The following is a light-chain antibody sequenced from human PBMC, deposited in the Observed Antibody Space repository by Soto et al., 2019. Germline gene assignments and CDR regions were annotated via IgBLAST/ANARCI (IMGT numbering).Light chain of an antibody. CDR3: QHHNSYLALT. V-gene: IGKV1-17*01. Sequence: DIQMTQAPSSLSASVGDRVTITCRASQSISNDLGWYQQKPGNAPKRLIYAAFTFQNAVPSSFCGSGSGTEFTLTISSLQPEDFVTDYCQHHNSYLALTFGGGTKVEIK. J-gene: IGKJ4*01. CDR2: AAF. CDR1: QSISND.